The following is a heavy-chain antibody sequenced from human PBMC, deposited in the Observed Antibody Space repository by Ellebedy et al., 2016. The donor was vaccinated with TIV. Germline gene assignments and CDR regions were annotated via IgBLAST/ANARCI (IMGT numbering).Heavy chain of an antibody. J-gene: IGHJ4*02. CDR3: ARKTLRLGELSWSY. D-gene: IGHD3-16*02. V-gene: IGHV1-8*01. CDR2: MNPNSGNT. Sequence: ASVKVSCXASGYTFTSYDINWVRQATGQGLEWMGWMNPNSGNTGYAQKFQGRVTMTRNTSISTAYMELSSLRSEDTAVYYCARKTLRLGELSWSYWGQGTLVTVSS. CDR1: GYTFTSYD.